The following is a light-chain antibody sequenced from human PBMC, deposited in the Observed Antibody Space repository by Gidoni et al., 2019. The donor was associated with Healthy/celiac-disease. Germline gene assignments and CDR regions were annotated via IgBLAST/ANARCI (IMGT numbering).Light chain of an antibody. CDR2: GNS. V-gene: IGLV1-40*01. Sequence: QSVLTQPPPVSGAPGQRVTIACTGSSSNIGAGYDVHGYQQLPGTAPKLLIYGNSNRPSGVPDRFSGSKSGTSASLAITGLQAEDEADYYCQSYDSSLSGSVFGGGTKLTVL. CDR3: QSYDSSLSGSV. J-gene: IGLJ2*01. CDR1: SSNIGAGYD.